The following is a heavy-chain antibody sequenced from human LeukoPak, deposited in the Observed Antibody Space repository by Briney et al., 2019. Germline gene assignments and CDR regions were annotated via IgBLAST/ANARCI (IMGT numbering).Heavy chain of an antibody. V-gene: IGHV4-59*01. CDR2: IYYSGST. D-gene: IGHD2-2*01. J-gene: IGHJ5*02. CDR1: GGSISSYY. Sequence: KPSETLSLTCTVSGGSISSYYWSWIRQPPGKGLEWIGYIYYSGSTNYNPSLKSRVTISVDTSKNQFSLKLSSVTAADTAVYYCARGGPAARSPADNWFDPWGQGTLVTVSS. CDR3: ARGGPAARSPADNWFDP.